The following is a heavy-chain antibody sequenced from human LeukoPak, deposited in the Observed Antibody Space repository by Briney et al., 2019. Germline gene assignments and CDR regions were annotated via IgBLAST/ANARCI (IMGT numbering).Heavy chain of an antibody. V-gene: IGHV5-51*01. CDR2: IYPGDSDT. CDR3: ARRVVVPAAVIVDY. J-gene: IGHJ4*02. Sequence: AESLKISCKGSGYIFTGYWIGWVRQMPGKGLECMGIIYPGDSDTRYSPSFQGQVTISADKSINTAYLQWSSLKASDTAMYYCARRVVVPAAVIVDYWGQGTLVTVSS. D-gene: IGHD2-2*01. CDR1: GYIFTGYW.